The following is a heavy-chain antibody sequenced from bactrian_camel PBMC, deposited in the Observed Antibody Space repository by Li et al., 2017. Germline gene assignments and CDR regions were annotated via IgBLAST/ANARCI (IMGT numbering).Heavy chain of an antibody. CDR3: AADFLQYCSRGPLNY. Sequence: HVQLVESGGGSVQAGGSLRLSCVSIGSTYTMAWSRQAPGKEREGVAAIDSERRTSYADSVKGRVTISKDNAMNILYLQMNSLAPEDTAMYYCAADFLQYCSRGPLNYWGQGTQVTVS. D-gene: IGHD1*01. CDR2: IDSERRT. CDR1: GSTYT. V-gene: IGHV3S53*01. J-gene: IGHJ4*01.